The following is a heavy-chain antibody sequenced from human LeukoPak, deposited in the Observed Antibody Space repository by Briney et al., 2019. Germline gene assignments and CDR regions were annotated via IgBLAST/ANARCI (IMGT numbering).Heavy chain of an antibody. CDR1: GGSISSYY. CDR3: ARHPTYYYDSSGSPQHWFDP. J-gene: IGHJ5*02. Sequence: SETLSLTCTVSGGSISSYYWSWIRQPPGKVLEWIGYIYYSGSTNYNPSLKSRVTISVDTSKNQFSLKLSSVTAADTAVYYRARHPTYYYDSSGSPQHWFDPWGQGTLVTVSS. V-gene: IGHV4-59*08. D-gene: IGHD3-22*01. CDR2: IYYSGST.